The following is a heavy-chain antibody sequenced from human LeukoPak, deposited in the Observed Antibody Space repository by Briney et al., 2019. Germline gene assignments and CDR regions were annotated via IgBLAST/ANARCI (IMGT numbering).Heavy chain of an antibody. J-gene: IGHJ4*02. CDR2: IRYDGSNK. CDR3: AKDLATYSSGANIDY. CDR1: GFTFSSYW. V-gene: IGHV3-30*02. D-gene: IGHD6-19*01. Sequence: GGSLRLSCAASGFTFSSYWMSWVRQAPGKGLEWVAFIRYDGSNKYYADSVKGRFTISRDNSKNTLYLQMNSLRAEDTAVYYCAKDLATYSSGANIDYWGQGTLVTVSS.